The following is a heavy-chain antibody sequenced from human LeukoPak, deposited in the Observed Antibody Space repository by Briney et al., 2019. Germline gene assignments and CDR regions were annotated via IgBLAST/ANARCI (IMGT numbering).Heavy chain of an antibody. CDR3: ARHLSMDKSFDY. V-gene: IGHV4-39*01. D-gene: IGHD2-2*03. Sequence: SETLSLTCTVSGGSISSGNFYWGWIRQPPGKGLEWIGNLYYSGSTYCNPSLNSRVTISVDTSKNQFSLKLSSVTATDTAVYYCARHLSMDKSFDYWGQGTLVTVSS. CDR2: LYYSGST. CDR1: GGSISSGNFY. J-gene: IGHJ4*02.